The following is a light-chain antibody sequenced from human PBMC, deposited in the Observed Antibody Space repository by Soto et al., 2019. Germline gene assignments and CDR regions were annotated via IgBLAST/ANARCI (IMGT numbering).Light chain of an antibody. V-gene: IGKV3D-15*01. Sequence: ETVMTQSPATLSVSPGERATLSCRASRSIGSNLAWYQQRPGQVPRLLIYEASTRAPGIPARFSGSGSGTEFTLTIDSVQSEDFAVYYCQQYEYWWTFDPGTRVEIK. CDR1: RSIGSN. CDR2: EAS. CDR3: QQYEYWWT. J-gene: IGKJ1*01.